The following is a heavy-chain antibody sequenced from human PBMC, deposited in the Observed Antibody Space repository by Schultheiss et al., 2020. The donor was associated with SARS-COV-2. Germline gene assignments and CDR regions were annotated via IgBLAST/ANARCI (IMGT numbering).Heavy chain of an antibody. Sequence: GGSLRLSCAASGFTFGDYAMSWVRQAPGKGLEWVGFIRSKAYGGTTEYAASVKGRFTISRDDSKSIAYLQMNSLKTEDTAVYYCTRVGYDFWSGYYYFDYWGQGTLVTVSS. CDR2: IRSKAYGGTT. CDR3: TRVGYDFWSGYYYFDY. CDR1: GFTFGDYA. D-gene: IGHD3-3*01. V-gene: IGHV3-49*04. J-gene: IGHJ4*02.